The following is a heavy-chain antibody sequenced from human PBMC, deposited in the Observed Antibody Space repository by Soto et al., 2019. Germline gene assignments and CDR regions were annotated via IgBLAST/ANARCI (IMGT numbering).Heavy chain of an antibody. V-gene: IGHV4-30-2*01. CDR3: SRETYGAYVGSFYP. CDR2: TYHSGNP. Sequence: QLQLQESGSRLVKSSETLSLTCAVSGDTISTGGYSWAWIRQPPGKALEWIGHTYHSGNPYYNPSPKRQLARPVARSKNQFALERSSVTAAATSVYYCSRETYGAYVGSFYPWGQGTLVTVSS. J-gene: IGHJ5*02. D-gene: IGHD4-17*01. CDR1: GDTISTGGYS.